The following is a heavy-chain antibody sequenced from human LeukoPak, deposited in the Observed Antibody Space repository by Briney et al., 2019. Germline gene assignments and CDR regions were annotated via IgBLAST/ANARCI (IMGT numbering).Heavy chain of an antibody. V-gene: IGHV3-30*02. J-gene: IGHJ4*02. CDR3: AKDYYYGSGSSYYVDK. D-gene: IGHD3-10*01. Sequence: GGSLRLSCAASGFAFSRYGMHWVRQAPGKGLEWVAFIRFDGSNKYLADSVKGRFTISRDNSKNTLSLQTNSLRVEDTAVYYCAKDYYYGSGSSYYVDKWGQGTLVTVSS. CDR1: GFAFSRYG. CDR2: IRFDGSNK.